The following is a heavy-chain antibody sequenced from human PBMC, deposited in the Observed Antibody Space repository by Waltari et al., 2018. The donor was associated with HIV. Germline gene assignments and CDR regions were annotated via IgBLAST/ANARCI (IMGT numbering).Heavy chain of an antibody. D-gene: IGHD3-10*01. CDR3: ATGRGVVNY. Sequence: VHLVQSGAEVRRPGASLRVSARPSEYGFPNTHMHWVRQAPGQGLEWMGRVNPNSGGTNYAQKFQGRVTMTRDTSISTAYMDLSSLRSDDTAVYFCATGRGVVNYWGQGTLVTVSS. J-gene: IGHJ4*02. CDR1: EYGFPNTH. V-gene: IGHV1-2*06. CDR2: VNPNSGGT.